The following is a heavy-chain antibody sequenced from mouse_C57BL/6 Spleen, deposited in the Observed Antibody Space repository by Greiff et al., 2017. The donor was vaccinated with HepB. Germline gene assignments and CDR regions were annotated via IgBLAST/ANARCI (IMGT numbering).Heavy chain of an antibody. CDR3: ARGFYDGLDY. Sequence: EVQLQQSGPELVKPGASVKISCKASGYTFTDYYMNWVKQSHGKSLEWIGDINPNNGGTSYNQKFKGKATLTVDKSSSTAYMELRSLTSEDSAVYYCARGFYDGLDYWGQGTTLTVSS. V-gene: IGHV1-26*01. CDR2: INPNNGGT. J-gene: IGHJ2*01. D-gene: IGHD2-3*01. CDR1: GYTFTDYY.